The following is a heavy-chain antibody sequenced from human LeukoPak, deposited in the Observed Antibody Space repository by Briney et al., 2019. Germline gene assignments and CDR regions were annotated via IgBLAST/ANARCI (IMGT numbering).Heavy chain of an antibody. V-gene: IGHV3-23*01. CDR2: IRGSGGST. CDR3: AKDRTFCGLLRSPSLDY. J-gene: IGHJ4*02. Sequence: GGSLRLSCAASGFTFSSYAMSWVRQAPGKGLEWVSAIRGSGGSTSYADSVKGRFTISRDNSKNSLYLQMNSLRAEDTAVYYCAKDRTFCGLLRSPSLDYWGQGTLVTVSS. CDR1: GFTFSSYA. D-gene: IGHD3-10*01.